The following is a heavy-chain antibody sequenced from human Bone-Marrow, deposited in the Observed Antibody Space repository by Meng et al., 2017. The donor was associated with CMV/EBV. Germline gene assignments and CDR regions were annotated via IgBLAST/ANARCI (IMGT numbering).Heavy chain of an antibody. CDR3: AKDINEWELLGYSGMDV. CDR1: GYTFTRYD. Sequence: ASVKVSCKASGYTFTRYDINWVRQATGQGLEWMGWMNPNSGNTGYAQKFQGRVTMTRNTSISTAYMELSSLRSEDTAVYYCAKDINEWELLGYSGMDVWGQGTTVTVSS. CDR2: MNPNSGNT. D-gene: IGHD3-10*01. V-gene: IGHV1-8*01. J-gene: IGHJ6*02.